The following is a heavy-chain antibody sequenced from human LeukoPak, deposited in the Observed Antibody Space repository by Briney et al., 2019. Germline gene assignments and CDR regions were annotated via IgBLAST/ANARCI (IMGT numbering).Heavy chain of an antibody. CDR1: GASVSSSNYY. V-gene: IGHV4-61*01. J-gene: IGHJ4*02. CDR3: ARRYCSGGSCYSALDY. CDR2: IYYSGST. Sequence: PSETLSLTCTVSGASVSSSNYYWSWIRQPPGKGLEWVGSIYYSGSTNYNPSLKSRVTISVDTSKNQFSLKLSSVTAADTAVYYCARRYCSGGSCYSALDYWGQGALVTVSS. D-gene: IGHD2-15*01.